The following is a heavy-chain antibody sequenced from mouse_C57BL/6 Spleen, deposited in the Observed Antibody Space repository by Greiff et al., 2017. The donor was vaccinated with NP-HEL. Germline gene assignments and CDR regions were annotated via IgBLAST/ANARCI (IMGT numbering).Heavy chain of an antibody. Sequence: EVKLQESGPGLVKPSQSLSLTCSVTGYSITSGYYWNWIRQFPGNKLEWMGYISYDGSNNYNPSLKNRISITRDTSKNQFFLKLNSVTTEDTATYYCARDSCFDYWGQGTTLTVSS. CDR1: GYSITSGYY. CDR3: ARDSCFDY. V-gene: IGHV3-6*01. CDR2: ISYDGSN. J-gene: IGHJ2*01.